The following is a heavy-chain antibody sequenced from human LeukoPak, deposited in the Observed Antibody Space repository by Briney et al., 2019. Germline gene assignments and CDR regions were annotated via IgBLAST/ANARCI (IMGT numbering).Heavy chain of an antibody. CDR2: ISSSSGYI. J-gene: IGHJ4*02. Sequence: GGSLRLSCAASGFTFSSYSMNWVRQAPGKGLEWVSSISSSSGYIYYADSVKGRFTISRDNAKNSLYLQMNSLRAEDTAVYYCARMRYSSGWRDFDYWGQGTLVTVSS. CDR3: ARMRYSSGWRDFDY. CDR1: GFTFSSYS. D-gene: IGHD6-19*01. V-gene: IGHV3-21*01.